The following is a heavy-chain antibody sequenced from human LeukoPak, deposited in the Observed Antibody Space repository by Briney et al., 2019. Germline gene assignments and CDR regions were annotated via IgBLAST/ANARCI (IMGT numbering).Heavy chain of an antibody. V-gene: IGHV3-74*01. CDR3: ARGGYGGNSAPPFDY. D-gene: IGHD4-23*01. CDR2: IKSDGSFT. J-gene: IGHJ4*02. Sequence: GGSLRLSCAASGFTFSTYWMHWVRQAPGKGLVWVSRIKSDGSFTTYADSVKGRFTISRDNAQNTLYLQMNSLRAEDTAVYYCARGGYGGNSAPPFDYWGQGTLVTVSS. CDR1: GFTFSTYW.